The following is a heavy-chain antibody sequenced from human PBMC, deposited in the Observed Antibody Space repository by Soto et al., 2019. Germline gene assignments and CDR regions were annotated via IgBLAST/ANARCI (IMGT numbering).Heavy chain of an antibody. Sequence: EVQLVESGGGLVQPGGSLRLSCGASGFTFSTYWMHWIRQVPGKGLEWVSGINSHASNTYYADSVKGRFTISRDNAENPLHFEMNILGAEDTALYYCVIDGHCITTCFYGNWFDPWGQGTLVTVSS. D-gene: IGHD3-22*01. CDR1: GFTFSTYW. V-gene: IGHV3-74*01. J-gene: IGHJ5*02. CDR3: VIDGHCITTCFYGNWFDP. CDR2: INSHASNT.